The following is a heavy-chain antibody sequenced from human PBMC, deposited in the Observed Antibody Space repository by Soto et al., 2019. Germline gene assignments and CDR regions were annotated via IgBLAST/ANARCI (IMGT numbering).Heavy chain of an antibody. D-gene: IGHD3-10*01. J-gene: IGHJ5*01. CDR3: VKGKIGSSGLLDWFDP. Sequence: HPGGSLRLSCSGSGFTFSSYAMHWVRQAPGKGLEYASAINSNGLTTYYADSVKGRFTISRDNSKKTLYLQMTSLRVEDTAVYYCVKGKIGSSGLLDWFDPWGQGTVVTVSS. V-gene: IGHV3-64D*06. CDR2: INSNGLTT. CDR1: GFTFSSYA.